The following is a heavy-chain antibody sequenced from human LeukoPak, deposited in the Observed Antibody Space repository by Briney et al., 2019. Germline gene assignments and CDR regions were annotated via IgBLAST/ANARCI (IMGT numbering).Heavy chain of an antibody. CDR3: AKVNVRYCSSTSCLPSGAFDI. D-gene: IGHD2-2*01. Sequence: GGSLRLSCAASGFTFDDYAMHWVRHAPGKGLEWVSGISWNSGSIGYADSVKGRFTISRDNAKNSLYLQMNSLRAEDMALYYCAKVNVRYCSSTSCLPSGAFDIWGQGTMVTVSS. J-gene: IGHJ3*02. CDR1: GFTFDDYA. CDR2: ISWNSGSI. V-gene: IGHV3-9*03.